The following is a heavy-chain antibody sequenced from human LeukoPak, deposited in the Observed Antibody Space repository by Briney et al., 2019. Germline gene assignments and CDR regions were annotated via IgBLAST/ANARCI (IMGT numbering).Heavy chain of an antibody. J-gene: IGHJ4*02. CDR3: ARDVWLPDY. D-gene: IGHD3-16*01. V-gene: IGHV3-7*01. CDR1: GFHFNNYW. Sequence: GGSLRLSCAASGFHFNNYWMVWVRQIPGKGLQWVANIKEDGSEKNYVDSVKGRFTISRDNAKNSLYLQMNGLRVEDTAVYYCARDVWLPDYWGQGTLVTVTS. CDR2: IKEDGSEK.